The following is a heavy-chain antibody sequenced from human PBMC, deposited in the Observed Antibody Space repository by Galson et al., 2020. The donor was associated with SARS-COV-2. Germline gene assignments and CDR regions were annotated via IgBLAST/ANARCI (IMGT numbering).Heavy chain of an antibody. CDR2: IKEDGSQK. Sequence: GGSLRLSCAVSGYTLSSYWLSWVRQAPGKGLERVADIKEDGSQKYYVDSAKGRFTISRDNAKTSLYLQMNSLRADDTAVYYCASSLYCSNGVCCLLGATTHHRYCFDAWGQGTLVTVSS. V-gene: IGHV3-7*03. D-gene: IGHD2-8*01. CDR1: GYTLSSYW. J-gene: IGHJ4*02. CDR3: ASSLYCSNGVCCLLGATTHHRYCFDA.